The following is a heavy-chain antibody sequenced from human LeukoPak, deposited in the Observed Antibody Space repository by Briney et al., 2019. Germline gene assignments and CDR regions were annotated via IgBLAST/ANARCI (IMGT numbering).Heavy chain of an antibody. CDR1: GFTFDDYT. V-gene: IGHV3-43*01. J-gene: IGHJ4*02. CDR2: ISWDGGST. D-gene: IGHD3-22*01. CDR3: AKVRDGYYDY. Sequence: GGSLRLSCAASGFTFDDYTMHWVRQAPGKGLEWVSLISWDGGSTYYADSVKGRFTISRDNSKNSLYLQMNSLRTEDTALYYCAKVRDGYYDYWGQGTLVTVSS.